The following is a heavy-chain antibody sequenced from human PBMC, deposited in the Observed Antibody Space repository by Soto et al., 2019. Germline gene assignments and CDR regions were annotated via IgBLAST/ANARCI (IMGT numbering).Heavy chain of an antibody. CDR3: ARDKITGLFDY. V-gene: IGHV4-34*01. CDR1: GDSISTDY. D-gene: IGHD2-8*02. CDR2: INHSGST. Sequence: SETLSLTCTFSGDSISTDYWSLIRQPPGTGLEWIGEINHSGSTNYNPSLKSRVTISVDTSKNQFSLKLTSVTAADTAVYYCARDKITGLFDYWGQGTLVTVSS. J-gene: IGHJ4*02.